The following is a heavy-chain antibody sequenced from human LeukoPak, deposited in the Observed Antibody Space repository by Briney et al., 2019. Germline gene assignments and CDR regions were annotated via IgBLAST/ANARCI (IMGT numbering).Heavy chain of an antibody. V-gene: IGHV1-18*01. Sequence: ASVKVSCKASGYIFSSNGISWVRQAPGQGLEWVGWVSTYSRDTNYAQRFQGRVSMTTDTSMNTAYMELRSLRPDDTAVYYCARDNWNEFDPWGQGTLVTVSS. J-gene: IGHJ5*02. CDR2: VSTYSRDT. CDR3: ARDNWNEFDP. D-gene: IGHD1-20*01. CDR1: GYIFSSNG.